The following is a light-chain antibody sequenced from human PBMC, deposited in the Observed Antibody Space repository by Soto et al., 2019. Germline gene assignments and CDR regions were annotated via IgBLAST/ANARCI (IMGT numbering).Light chain of an antibody. J-gene: IGKJ4*01. Sequence: EIVTTQSPATLSVSPGERATLSCRASQSVSSNLAWYQQKPGQAPRLLIYGASTRATGIPARFSGSGSGTDFTLTISRLEPEDFAVYFCQQYGYSPLTFGGGTKVDIK. CDR3: QQYGYSPLT. V-gene: IGKV3-15*01. CDR2: GAS. CDR1: QSVSSN.